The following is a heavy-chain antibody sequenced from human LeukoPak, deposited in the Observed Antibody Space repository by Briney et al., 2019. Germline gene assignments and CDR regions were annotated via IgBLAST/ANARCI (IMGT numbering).Heavy chain of an antibody. CDR3: ARTPRTGTYGDY. CDR1: GYTFTSYG. Sequence: ASVEVSCKASGYTFTSYGISWVRQAPGQGLEWMGWISAYNGNTNYAQKLQGRVTMTTDTSTSTAYMELRSLRSDDTAVYYCARTPRTGTYGDYWGQGTLVTVSS. J-gene: IGHJ4*02. CDR2: ISAYNGNT. V-gene: IGHV1-18*01. D-gene: IGHD1-1*01.